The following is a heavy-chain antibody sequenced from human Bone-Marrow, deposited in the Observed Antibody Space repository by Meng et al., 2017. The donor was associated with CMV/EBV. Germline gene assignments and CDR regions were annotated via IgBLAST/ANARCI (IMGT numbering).Heavy chain of an antibody. CDR3: TIEPYGGKSFRD. CDR2: IKSKSDGGTT. V-gene: IGHV3-15*01. Sequence: GGSLRLSCAASGFTFSSYSMNWVRQAPGKGLEWVGRIKSKSDGGTTDYNAPVKDRFTISRDDSKTTLYLQMNSLKTDDTAVYYCTIEPYGGKSFRDWGQGTLVTVSS. J-gene: IGHJ4*02. CDR1: GFTFSSYS. D-gene: IGHD4-23*01.